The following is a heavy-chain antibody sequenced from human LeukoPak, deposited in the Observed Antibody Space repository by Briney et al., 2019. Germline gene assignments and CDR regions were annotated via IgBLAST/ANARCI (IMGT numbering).Heavy chain of an antibody. Sequence: GGSLRLSCAASGFTFSSCGMHWVRQAPGKGLEWVAVISYDGSNKYYADSVKGQFTISRDNSKNTLYLQMNSLRAEDTAVYYCAKDPTIVVPDAFDIWGQGTMVTVSS. D-gene: IGHD2-15*01. CDR3: AKDPTIVVPDAFDI. CDR1: GFTFSSCG. CDR2: ISYDGSNK. J-gene: IGHJ3*02. V-gene: IGHV3-30*18.